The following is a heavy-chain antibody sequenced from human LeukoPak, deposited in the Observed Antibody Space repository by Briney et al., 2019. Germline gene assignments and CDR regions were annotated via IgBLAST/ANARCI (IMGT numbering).Heavy chain of an antibody. D-gene: IGHD1-1*01. CDR1: GFTVSSNY. CDR2: IKQDGSEK. V-gene: IGHV3-7*01. CDR3: ARDFDWNDVGDY. Sequence: GGSLRLSCAASGFTVSSNYINWVRQAPGKGLEWVANIKQDGSEKYYVDSVKGRFTISRNNAKNSLYLQMNSLRAEDTAVYYCARDFDWNDVGDYWGQGTLVTVSS. J-gene: IGHJ4*02.